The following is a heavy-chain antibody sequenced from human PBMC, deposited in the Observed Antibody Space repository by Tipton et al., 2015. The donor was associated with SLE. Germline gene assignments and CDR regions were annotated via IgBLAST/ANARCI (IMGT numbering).Heavy chain of an antibody. V-gene: IGHV4-31*03. D-gene: IGHD5-12*01. CDR3: ARGGVGGYDYFDY. J-gene: IGHJ4*02. Sequence: LRLSCTVSGGSIRSGGYDWTWIRQHPGKGLEWIGFIDYSGSTYYNPSLRSRVTFSVDTSKNQFSLRLTSVTAADTAVYYCARGGVGGYDYFDYWGQGALVTVSS. CDR1: GGSIRSGGYD. CDR2: IDYSGST.